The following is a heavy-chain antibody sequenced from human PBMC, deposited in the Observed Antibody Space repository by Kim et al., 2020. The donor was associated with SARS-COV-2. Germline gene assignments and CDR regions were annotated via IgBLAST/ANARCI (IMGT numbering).Heavy chain of an antibody. V-gene: IGHV1-18*01. CDR2: ISAYNGNT. D-gene: IGHD5-18*01. Sequence: ASVKVSCKASGYTFTSYGISWVRQAPGQGLEWMGWISAYNGNTNYAQKLQGRVTMTTDTSTSTAYMELRSLRSDDTAVYYCARVSSKTRIQLWLRAFDIWGQGTMVTVSS. CDR3: ARVSSKTRIQLWLRAFDI. CDR1: GYTFTSYG. J-gene: IGHJ3*02.